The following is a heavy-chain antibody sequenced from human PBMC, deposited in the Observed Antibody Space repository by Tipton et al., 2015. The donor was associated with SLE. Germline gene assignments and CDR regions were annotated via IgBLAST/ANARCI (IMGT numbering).Heavy chain of an antibody. CDR3: ARVAWGYDINI. J-gene: IGHJ3*02. CDR2: IYYSGST. V-gene: IGHV4-59*08. Sequence: LRLSCTVSGGSISSYYWSWIRQPPGKGLEWIGYIYYSGSTNYNASLKSRVTISVDTSKNQFSLKLSSVTAADTAVYYCARVAWGYDINIWGQGTMVTVSS. D-gene: IGHD3-22*01. CDR1: GGSISSYY.